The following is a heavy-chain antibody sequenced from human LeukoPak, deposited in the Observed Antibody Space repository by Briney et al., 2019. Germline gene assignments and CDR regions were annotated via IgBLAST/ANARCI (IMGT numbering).Heavy chain of an antibody. Sequence: GGSLILSCAASGFTFNNYWMGWVRQAPGKGLEWVANIKEDGSEKNYVDSVKGRFTISRDNAKNSLYLQMSSLRAADTAVYYCARVMAASVWRSYGSYYYYYYMDVWGKGTTVTVSS. J-gene: IGHJ6*03. V-gene: IGHV3-7*01. CDR3: ARVMAASVWRSYGSYYYYYYMDV. CDR1: GFTFNNYW. D-gene: IGHD3-16*01. CDR2: IKEDGSEK.